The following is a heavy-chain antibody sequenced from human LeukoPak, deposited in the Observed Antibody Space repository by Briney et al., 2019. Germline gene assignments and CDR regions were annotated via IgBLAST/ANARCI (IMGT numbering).Heavy chain of an antibody. Sequence: PSETLSLTCTVSGGSISSGSYYWSWIRQPAGKGLEWIGRIYTSGSTNYNPSLKSRVTISVDTSKNQFSLKLSSVTAADTAVYYCAREISGSSSAFDIWGQGTMVTVSS. CDR1: GGSISSGSYY. D-gene: IGHD6-13*01. CDR3: AREISGSSSAFDI. J-gene: IGHJ3*02. CDR2: IYTSGST. V-gene: IGHV4-61*02.